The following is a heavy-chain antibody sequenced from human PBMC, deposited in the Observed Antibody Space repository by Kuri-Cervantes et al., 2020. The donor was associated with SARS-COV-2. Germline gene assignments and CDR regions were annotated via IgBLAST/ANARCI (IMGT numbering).Heavy chain of an antibody. Sequence: LALTCAASGFTFGDHAMVWVRQAPGKGLGWVSAISGTGGSTYYADSVKYGFTISRDNSKKTLSLQMNSLRAEDTAVYYCARGYDSSGYEIYYYYGMDVWGQGTTVTVSS. D-gene: IGHD3-22*01. J-gene: IGHJ6*02. CDR3: ARGYDSSGYEIYYYYGMDV. CDR2: ISGTGGST. V-gene: IGHV3-23*01. CDR1: GFTFGDHA.